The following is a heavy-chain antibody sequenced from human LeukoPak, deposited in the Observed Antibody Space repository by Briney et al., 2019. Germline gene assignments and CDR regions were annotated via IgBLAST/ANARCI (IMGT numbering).Heavy chain of an antibody. CDR2: IWYDGSNE. J-gene: IGHJ6*02. CDR1: GFTFSSYG. Sequence: PGGSLRLSCAASGFTFSSYGMHWVRQAPGKGLEWVAVIWYDGSNEYYADSVKGRFTISRDNSKNTLYLQMNSLRAEDTAVYYCAREIYCTGTNCRRYYYYYHYYGMDVWGQGTTVTVSS. D-gene: IGHD2-2*01. V-gene: IGHV3-33*01. CDR3: AREIYCTGTNCRRYYYYYHYYGMDV.